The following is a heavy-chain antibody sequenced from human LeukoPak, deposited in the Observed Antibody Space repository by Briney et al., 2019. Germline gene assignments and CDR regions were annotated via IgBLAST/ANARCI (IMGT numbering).Heavy chain of an antibody. V-gene: IGHV1-69*13. CDR1: GGTFSSYA. CDR2: IIPIFGTA. D-gene: IGHD3-22*01. CDR3: ASPTYDSSGYSAFDY. Sequence: ASAKVSSKASGGTFSSYAISWVRQAPGQGLEWMGGIIPIFGTANYAQKFQGRVTITADESTSTAYMERSSLRSEDTAVYYCASPTYDSSGYSAFDYWGQGTLVTVSS. J-gene: IGHJ4*02.